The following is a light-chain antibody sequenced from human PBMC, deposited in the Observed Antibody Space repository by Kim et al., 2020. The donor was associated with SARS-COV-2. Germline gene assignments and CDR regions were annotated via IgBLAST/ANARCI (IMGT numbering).Light chain of an antibody. CDR3: NSRDSSGNHLV. CDR1: SLRSYY. J-gene: IGLJ1*01. V-gene: IGLV3-19*01. Sequence: SSELTQDPAVSVALGQTVRITCQGDSLRSYYASWYQQKPGQAPVPVIYGKNNRPSGIPDRFSGSSSGNTASLTITGAQAEDEADYYCNSRDSSGNHLVFGTGTKVTVL. CDR2: GKN.